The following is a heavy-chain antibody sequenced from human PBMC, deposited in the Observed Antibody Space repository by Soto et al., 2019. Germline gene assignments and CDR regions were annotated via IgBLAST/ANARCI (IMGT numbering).Heavy chain of an antibody. CDR1: GFTFSSYA. CDR2: ISSNGGST. D-gene: IGHD3-3*01. J-gene: IGHJ4*02. Sequence: PGGSLRLSCSASGFTFSSYAMHWVRQAPGKGLENVSAISSNGGSTYYADSVKGRFTISRDNSKNTLYLQMSSLRAEDTAVYYCVKDYGTLEWLSSDDYWGQGTLVTVSS. V-gene: IGHV3-64D*08. CDR3: VKDYGTLEWLSSDDY.